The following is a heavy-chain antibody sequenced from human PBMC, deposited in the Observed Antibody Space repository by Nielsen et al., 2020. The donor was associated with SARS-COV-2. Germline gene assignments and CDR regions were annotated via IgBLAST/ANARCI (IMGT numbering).Heavy chain of an antibody. CDR1: GYTFTSYY. D-gene: IGHD2-2*02. CDR2: INPSGGST. CDR3: ARQFRPAAILGWFDP. Sequence: ASVKVSCKASGYTFTSYYMHWVRQAPGQGLEWMGIINPSGGSTSYAQKFQGRVTMTRDTSTTTVYMELSSLRSGDTAMYYCARQFRPAAILGWFDPWGQGTLVTVSS. J-gene: IGHJ5*02. V-gene: IGHV1-46*01.